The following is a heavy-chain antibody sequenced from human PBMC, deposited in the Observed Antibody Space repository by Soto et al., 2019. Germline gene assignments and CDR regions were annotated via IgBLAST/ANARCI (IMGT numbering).Heavy chain of an antibody. CDR3: AVTPNCGRDCSAASYWYFDI. CDR1: GFTFSNYN. V-gene: IGHV3-21*01. CDR2: INPDSKYT. D-gene: IGHD2-21*02. Sequence: HLVESGGGLVEPGGSLRLSCTASGFTFSNYNMNWVRQAPGKGLEWVSSINPDSKYTYYADSMRGRFTISRDNAKDSLYLHMTSLRAEDTAVYFCAVTPNCGRDCSAASYWYFDIWGRGTLVTVSS. J-gene: IGHJ2*01.